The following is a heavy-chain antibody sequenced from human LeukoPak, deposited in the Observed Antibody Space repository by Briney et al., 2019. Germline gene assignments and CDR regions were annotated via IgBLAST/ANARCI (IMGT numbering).Heavy chain of an antibody. V-gene: IGHV3-23*01. Sequence: GGSLRLSCVASGFSFNNYAMNWVRQAPGKGLEWVSLIIGSSGSTFYADSVKGRFTISRDKSKNTLYLEMNSLRAEDTAVYYCAKGAYDYVEIAYFDYWGQGSLVTVSS. J-gene: IGHJ4*02. CDR3: AKGAYDYVEIAYFDY. CDR2: IIGSSGST. D-gene: IGHD5-12*01. CDR1: GFSFNNYA.